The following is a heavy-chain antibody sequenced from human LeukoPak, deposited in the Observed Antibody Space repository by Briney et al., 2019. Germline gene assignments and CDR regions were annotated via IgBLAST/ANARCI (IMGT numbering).Heavy chain of an antibody. CDR1: GYTFTSYA. Sequence: ASVKVSCKASGYTFTSYAMHWVRQAPGQRLEWMGWINAGNGNTKYSQKFQGRVTITRDTSASTAYMELSSLRSGDTAVYYCARTRLLRYFDWSEDAFDIWGQGTMVTVSS. CDR3: ARTRLLRYFDWSEDAFDI. CDR2: INAGNGNT. V-gene: IGHV1-3*01. J-gene: IGHJ3*02. D-gene: IGHD3-9*01.